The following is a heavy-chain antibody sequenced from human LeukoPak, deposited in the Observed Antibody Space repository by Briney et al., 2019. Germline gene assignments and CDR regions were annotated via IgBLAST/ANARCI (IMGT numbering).Heavy chain of an antibody. CDR2: ISSSSSTI. V-gene: IGHV3-48*02. CDR1: GFSFSTYS. J-gene: IGHJ3*01. CDR3: ARDQIFFGEP. D-gene: IGHD3-10*01. Sequence: GGSLRLSCEASGFSFSTYSMNWVRQAPGKGLEWVSYISSSSSTIFYADSVKGRFTISRDNAKNSLYLQMNSLRDEDTAVYYCARDQIFFGEPWGQGTMVTVSS.